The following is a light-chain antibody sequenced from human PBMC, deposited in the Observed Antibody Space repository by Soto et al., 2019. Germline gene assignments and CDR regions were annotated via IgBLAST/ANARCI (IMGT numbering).Light chain of an antibody. CDR2: KAS. CDR1: QSISSW. CDR3: QQYNSYSLVA. J-gene: IGKJ1*01. Sequence: DIQMTQSPSTLSASVGDRVTITCRASQSISSWLAWYQQKPGKAPKLLIYKASSLESGAPSRFSGSGSGTEFTLTISSLQPDDFANYYCQQYNSYSLVAFGQGTKVEIK. V-gene: IGKV1-5*03.